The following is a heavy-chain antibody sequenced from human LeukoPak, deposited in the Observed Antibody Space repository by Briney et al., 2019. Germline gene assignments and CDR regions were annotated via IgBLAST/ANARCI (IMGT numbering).Heavy chain of an antibody. CDR2: IYYSGST. J-gene: IGHJ5*02. Sequence: SETLSLTCTVSGGSISSYYWGWIRQPPGKGLEWIGSIYYSGSTYYNPSLKSRVTISVDTSKNQFSLKLSSLTAADTAVYYCARAGTLLIRGVKGGMASWGQGTLVTVSS. CDR3: ARAGTLLIRGVKGGMAS. D-gene: IGHD3-10*01. CDR1: GGSISSYY. V-gene: IGHV4-39*07.